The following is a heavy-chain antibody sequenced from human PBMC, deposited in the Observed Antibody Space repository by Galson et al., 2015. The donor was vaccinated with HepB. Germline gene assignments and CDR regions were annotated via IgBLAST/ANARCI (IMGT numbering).Heavy chain of an antibody. CDR1: GXXFTXXX. Sequence: QSGAEVKKPGESLRISCKGSGXXFTXXXIXXVRQMPGKGLEWMGRIDPSDSYTNYSPSFQGHVTISADKSISTAYLQWSSLKASDTAMYYCARQRWLHQVDYWGQGTLVTVSS. D-gene: IGHD5-24*01. J-gene: IGHJ4*02. V-gene: IGHV5-10-1*01. CDR3: ARQRWLHQVDY. CDR2: IDPSDSYT.